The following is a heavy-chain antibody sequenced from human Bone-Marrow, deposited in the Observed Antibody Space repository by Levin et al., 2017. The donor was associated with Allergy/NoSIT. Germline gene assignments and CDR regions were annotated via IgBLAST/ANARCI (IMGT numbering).Heavy chain of an antibody. V-gene: IGHV3-15*01. CDR3: TTDDYGDYYGDY. J-gene: IGHJ4*02. CDR1: GFTFSNAW. Sequence: PGGSLRLSCAASGFTFSNAWMSWVRQAPGKGLEWVGRIKSKTDGGTTDYAAPVKGRFTISRDDSKNTLYLQMNSLKTEDTAVYYCTTDDYGDYYGDYWGQGTLVTVSS. D-gene: IGHD4-17*01. CDR2: IKSKTDGGTT.